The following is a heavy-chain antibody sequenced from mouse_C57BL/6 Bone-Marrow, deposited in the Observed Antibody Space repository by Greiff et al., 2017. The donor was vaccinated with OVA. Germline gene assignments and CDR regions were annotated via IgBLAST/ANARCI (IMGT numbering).Heavy chain of an antibody. CDR3: VSHYLYAMDY. CDR1: GFTFNTYA. J-gene: IGHJ4*01. V-gene: IGHV10-3*01. CDR2: LGRDVSEYAA. D-gene: IGHD5-5*01. Sequence: EVQLVESGGGLVQPKGSLKLSCAASGFTFNTYAMQWGGKARGWGLEWVVALGRDVSEYAAYYADSVKDRFTISRDDSQSMLYLQMNNLKTEDTAMYYCVSHYLYAMDYWGQGTSVTVSS.